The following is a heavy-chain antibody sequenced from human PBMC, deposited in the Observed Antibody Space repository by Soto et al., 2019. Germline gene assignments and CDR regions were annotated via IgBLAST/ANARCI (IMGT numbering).Heavy chain of an antibody. CDR2: IYHSGST. CDR3: ARCTHCSGGSCYYNHFDY. J-gene: IGHJ4*02. Sequence: SETLSLTCAVSGGSISSCGYSWSWIRRPPGKGLEWVGYIYHSGSTYYNPSLKSRVTISVDRSKNQFSLKLSSVTAADTAVYYCARCTHCSGGSCYYNHFDYWGQGTLVTVSS. V-gene: IGHV4-30-2*01. CDR1: GGSISSCGYS. D-gene: IGHD2-15*01.